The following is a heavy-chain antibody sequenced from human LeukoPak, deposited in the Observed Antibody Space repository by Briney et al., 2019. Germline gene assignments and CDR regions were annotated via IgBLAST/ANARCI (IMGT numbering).Heavy chain of an antibody. CDR1: GFAVNTNY. V-gene: IGHV3-53*01. CDR2: IYTGGNT. Sequence: GGSLRLSCAASGFAVNTNYMSWVRQAPGKGLEWVSVIYTGGNTFFADSVRGRFTISRDISKNTVYLQMNSLRAEDTAVYYCARGVTNWFDPWGQGTLVTVSS. CDR3: ARGVTNWFDP. J-gene: IGHJ5*02. D-gene: IGHD2-8*01.